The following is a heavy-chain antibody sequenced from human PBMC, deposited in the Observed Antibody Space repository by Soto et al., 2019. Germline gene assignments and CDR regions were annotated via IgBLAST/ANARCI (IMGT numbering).Heavy chain of an antibody. CDR1: GFTCSSYG. V-gene: IGHV3-30*18. CDR2: VSHDGRNT. J-gene: IGHJ4*02. D-gene: IGHD6-19*01. Sequence: HPGGSLRLSCAASGFTCSSYGMHWVLQAPGKGLEWVAVVSHDGRNTHYADSVKGRFTISRDSSKNTVSLEMTSLRAEDTAVYYCAKGGRQWLVTSDFNYWGQGALVTVSS. CDR3: AKGGRQWLVTSDFNY.